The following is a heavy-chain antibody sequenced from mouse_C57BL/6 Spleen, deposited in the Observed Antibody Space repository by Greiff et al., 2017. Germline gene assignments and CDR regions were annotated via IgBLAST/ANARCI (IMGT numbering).Heavy chain of an antibody. D-gene: IGHD2-3*01. CDR2: IYPGSGST. J-gene: IGHJ2*01. CDR1: GYTFTSYW. CDR3: ARGRLLDGYYDY. Sequence: QVQLQQPGAELVKPGASVKLSCKASGYTFTSYWITWVKQRPGQGLEWIGDIYPGSGSTNYNEKFKSKATLTVDTSSSTAYMQLSSLTSEDSAVYYCARGRLLDGYYDYWGQGTTLTVSS. V-gene: IGHV1-55*01.